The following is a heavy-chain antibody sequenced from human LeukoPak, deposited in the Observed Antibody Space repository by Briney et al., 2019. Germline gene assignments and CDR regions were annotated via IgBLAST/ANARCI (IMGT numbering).Heavy chain of an antibody. CDR3: ATGGATGGMVAFDI. CDR2: IYYSGST. CDR1: GGSISSGGYY. J-gene: IGHJ3*02. Sequence: SQTLSLTCTVSGGSISSGGYYWSWIRQHPGKGLEWIGYIYYSGSTYYNPSLKSRVTISVDTSKNQFSLKLSSVTAADTAVYYCATGGATGGMVAFDIWGQGTMVTVSS. V-gene: IGHV4-31*03. D-gene: IGHD2-8*02.